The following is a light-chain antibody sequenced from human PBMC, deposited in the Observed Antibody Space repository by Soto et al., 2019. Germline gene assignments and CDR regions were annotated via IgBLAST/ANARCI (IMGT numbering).Light chain of an antibody. CDR1: RGISTY. Sequence: DMQMTQSPSSLSASVGDRVTITCRASRGISTYLNWYLQKPGKAPKLLIYAASGLQDGVPSRFSGGGSGTDFTLAISDLQPEYFATYYCQQTRSFPYTFVQGTKVDIK. CDR2: AAS. J-gene: IGKJ2*01. V-gene: IGKV1-39*01. CDR3: QQTRSFPYT.